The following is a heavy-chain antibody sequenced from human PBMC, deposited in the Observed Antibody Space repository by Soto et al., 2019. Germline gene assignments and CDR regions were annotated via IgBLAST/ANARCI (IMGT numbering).Heavy chain of an antibody. J-gene: IGHJ3*02. CDR1: GFTFSTYS. Sequence: GGSLRLSCAASGFTFSTYSMNWVRQTPGKGLEWVSYISSSSSTIYYAGSVKGRFTISRDNAENSLFLQMNSLRAEDTAVYYCARDPATGGAFYIWGQGTMVTVSS. CDR3: ARDPATGGAFYI. D-gene: IGHD1-1*01. V-gene: IGHV3-48*01. CDR2: ISSSSSTI.